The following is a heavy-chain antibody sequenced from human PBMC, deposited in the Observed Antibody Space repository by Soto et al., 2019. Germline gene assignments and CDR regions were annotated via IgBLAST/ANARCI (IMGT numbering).Heavy chain of an antibody. J-gene: IGHJ6*03. CDR1: GGSISSSSYY. V-gene: IGHV4-39*01. D-gene: IGHD3-10*01. CDR3: ARLSYYGSGSYYMDV. Sequence: SETLSLTCTVSGGSISSSSYYWGWIRQPPGKGLEWIGSIYYSGSTYYNPSLKSRVTISVDTSKNQFSLKLSSVTAADTAVYYCARLSYYGSGSYYMDVWGKGTAVTVSS. CDR2: IYYSGST.